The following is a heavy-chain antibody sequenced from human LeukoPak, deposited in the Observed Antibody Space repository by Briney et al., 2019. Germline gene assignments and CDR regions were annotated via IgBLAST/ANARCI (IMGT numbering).Heavy chain of an antibody. D-gene: IGHD2-8*01. V-gene: IGHV3-23*01. CDR3: ATGPDKYGIKAYADF. CDR2: ITGSGGTT. CDR1: GFTFSNYA. Sequence: GGSLRLSCAASGFTFSNYAMSWVRQAPGKGLEWVSAITGSGGTTYYADSAKGRFNISRDNSKNTVYLQMHSPRAEDTAVYYCATGPDKYGIKAYADFWGQGTLVTVSS. J-gene: IGHJ4*02.